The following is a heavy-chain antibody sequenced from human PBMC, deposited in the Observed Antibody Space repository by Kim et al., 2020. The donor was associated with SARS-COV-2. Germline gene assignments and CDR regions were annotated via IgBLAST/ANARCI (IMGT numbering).Heavy chain of an antibody. CDR1: GFTFSIYS. Sequence: GGSLRLSCAASGFTFSIYSMNWVRQAPGKGLEWISSISSSSSYIYYADSVKGRFTISRDNAKNSLYLQMNSLRAEDTAVYYCARDTVQGTRHYFDYWGQGTLVTVSS. V-gene: IGHV3-21*01. J-gene: IGHJ4*02. CDR2: ISSSSSYI. CDR3: ARDTVQGTRHYFDY. D-gene: IGHD1-1*01.